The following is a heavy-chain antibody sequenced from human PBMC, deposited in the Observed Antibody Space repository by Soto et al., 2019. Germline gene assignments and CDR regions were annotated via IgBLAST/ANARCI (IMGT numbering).Heavy chain of an antibody. CDR2: ICPGDSDS. Sequence: GESLKISCKGSGYSFPSYCIAWVRQMPGKGLEWMGIICPGDSDSTYSPPFQGQVTISADKSISTAYLQWSSLKASDTAMYYCARHEGYYGSPAAGLFDYWGQGTLVTVSS. J-gene: IGHJ4*02. CDR3: ARHEGYYGSPAAGLFDY. CDR1: GYSFPSYC. V-gene: IGHV5-51*01. D-gene: IGHD3-10*01.